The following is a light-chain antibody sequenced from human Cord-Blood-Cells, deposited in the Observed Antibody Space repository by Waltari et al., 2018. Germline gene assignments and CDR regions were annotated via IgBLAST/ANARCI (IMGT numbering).Light chain of an antibody. J-gene: IGLJ2*01. V-gene: IGLV1-40*01. CDR3: QSYDSSLSGSV. CDR1: SPNIGAGYA. Sequence: QSVLTQPPSVSGAPGQRVTLSCTGCSPNIGAGYAVHWYQQLPGTAPKLLIYGTSNRPSGVPDRFSGSKSGTSASLVITGLQAEDEADYYCQSYDSSLSGSVFGGGTKLTVL. CDR2: GTS.